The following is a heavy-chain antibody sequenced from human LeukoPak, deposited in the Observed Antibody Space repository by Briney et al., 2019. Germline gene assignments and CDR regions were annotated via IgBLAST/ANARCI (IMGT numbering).Heavy chain of an antibody. CDR2: IKLDGSEK. CDR1: GFSFSSYA. D-gene: IGHD3-3*01. J-gene: IGHJ4*02. Sequence: GGSLRLSCAASGFSFSSYAIHWVRQAPGKGLEWVANIKLDGSEKNYVDSVKGRFTISRDNTKNSLYLQMNSLRVEDTAVFYCARDQYDTWSRRGNFDSWGQGTLVIVSS. CDR3: ARDQYDTWSRRGNFDS. V-gene: IGHV3-7*03.